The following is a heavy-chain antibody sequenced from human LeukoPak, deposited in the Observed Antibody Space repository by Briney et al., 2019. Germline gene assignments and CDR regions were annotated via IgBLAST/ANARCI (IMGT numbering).Heavy chain of an antibody. CDR1: GSTFSSYS. D-gene: IGHD3-9*01. CDR3: ARENPYYDILTGYYENFDY. V-gene: IGHV3-21*01. J-gene: IGHJ4*02. Sequence: GGSLRLSCAASGSTFSSYSMNWVRQAPGKGLEWVSSISSSSSYIYYADSVKGRLTISRDNAKNSLYLQMNSLRAEDTTVYYCARENPYYDILTGYYENFDYWGQGTLVTVSS. CDR2: ISSSSSYI.